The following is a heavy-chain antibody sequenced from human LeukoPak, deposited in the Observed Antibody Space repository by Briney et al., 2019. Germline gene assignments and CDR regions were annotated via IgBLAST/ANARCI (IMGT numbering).Heavy chain of an antibody. D-gene: IGHD3-10*01. J-gene: IGHJ4*02. CDR3: ARDRVSYGLGSQPAFDS. CDR1: GASVSSGSYY. V-gene: IGHV4-61*01. CDR2: IYYSGST. Sequence: SETLSLTCTVSGASVSSGSYYWSWVRRPPGKGLEWIGYIYYSGSTNYNASLKSRVTISVDMSKNQFSLKLSSVTAADTAVYYCARDRVSYGLGSQPAFDSWGQGTLVTVSS.